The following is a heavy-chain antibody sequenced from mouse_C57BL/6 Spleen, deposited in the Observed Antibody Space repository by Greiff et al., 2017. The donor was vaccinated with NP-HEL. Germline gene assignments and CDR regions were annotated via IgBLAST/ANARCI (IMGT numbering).Heavy chain of an antibody. V-gene: IGHV1-80*01. CDR1: GYAFSSYW. CDR3: ARPYYDYSWFAY. Sequence: SGAELVKPGASVKISCKASGYAFSSYWMNWVKQRPGKGLEWIGQIYPGDGDTNYNGKFKGKATLTADKSSSTAYMQLSSLTSEDSAVYFCARPYYDYSWFAYWGQGTLVTVSA. J-gene: IGHJ3*01. CDR2: IYPGDGDT. D-gene: IGHD2-4*01.